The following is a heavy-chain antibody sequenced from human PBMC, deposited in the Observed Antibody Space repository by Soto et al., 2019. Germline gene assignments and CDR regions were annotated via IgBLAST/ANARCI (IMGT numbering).Heavy chain of an antibody. V-gene: IGHV1-3*01. CDR2: INAGNGNT. D-gene: IGHD2-8*01. CDR1: GYTFTSYA. Sequence: GASVKVSCKASGYTFTSYAMHWVRQAPGQRLEWMGWINAGNGNTKYSQKFQGRVTITRDTSASTAYMELSSLRSEDTAVYYCARDSRYCTNGVCYKTLAYWGQGTLVTVSS. J-gene: IGHJ4*02. CDR3: ARDSRYCTNGVCYKTLAY.